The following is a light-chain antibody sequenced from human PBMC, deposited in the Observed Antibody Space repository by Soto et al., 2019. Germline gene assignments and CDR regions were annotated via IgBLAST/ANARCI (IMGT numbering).Light chain of an antibody. J-gene: IGKJ2*01. CDR1: QSVSSSY. Sequence: EIVMTQSPGTLSLSPGERATLSCRASQSVSSSYLAWYQQKPGQAPRLLIYDASSRATGIPDRFSGSGSGTECTLTISRLDPEEFAVYFCQQYGSSPYTFGQGTKLEIK. CDR3: QQYGSSPYT. V-gene: IGKV3-20*01. CDR2: DAS.